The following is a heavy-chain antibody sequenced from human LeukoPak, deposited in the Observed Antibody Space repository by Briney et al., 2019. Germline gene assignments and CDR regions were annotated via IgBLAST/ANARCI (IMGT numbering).Heavy chain of an antibody. Sequence: SVKASCKASGGTFSSYAISWVRQAPGQGLEWMGGIIPIFGTANYAQKFQGRVTITADKSTSTAYMELSSLRSEDTAVYYCARERGVIAAAGTSYRYYYYMDVWGKGTTVTVSS. J-gene: IGHJ6*03. CDR1: GGTFSSYA. CDR3: ARERGVIAAAGTSYRYYYYMDV. V-gene: IGHV1-69*06. D-gene: IGHD6-13*01. CDR2: IIPIFGTA.